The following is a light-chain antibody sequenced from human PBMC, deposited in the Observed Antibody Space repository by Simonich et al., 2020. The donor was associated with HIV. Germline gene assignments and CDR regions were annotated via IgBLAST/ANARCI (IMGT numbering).Light chain of an antibody. CDR3: SSYTTSSTLM. CDR1: SGSIASNY. Sequence: NFMLTQPHSVSESPGKTVTISCTPSSGSIASNYVQWYQQRPGSAPTTVIYEDNQRPAEVPDRFSGSIDSSSNSASLTISGLKTEDEADYYCSSYTTSSTLMFGGGTKLTVL. J-gene: IGLJ3*02. V-gene: IGLV6-57*03. CDR2: EDN.